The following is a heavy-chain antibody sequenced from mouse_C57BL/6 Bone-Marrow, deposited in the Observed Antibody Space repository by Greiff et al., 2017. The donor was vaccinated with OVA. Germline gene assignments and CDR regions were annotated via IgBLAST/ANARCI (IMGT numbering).Heavy chain of an antibody. CDR1: GFNIKDDY. CDR3: TTTVVATPAWFAY. J-gene: IGHJ3*01. CDR2: IDPENGDT. Sequence: EVQLQQSGAELVRPGASVKLSCTASGFNIKDDYMHWVKQRPEQGLEWIGWIDPENGDTEYASKFPGKATITADTSSNTAYLQLSSLTSEDTAVYYCTTTVVATPAWFAYWGQGTLVTGSA. D-gene: IGHD1-1*01. V-gene: IGHV14-4*01.